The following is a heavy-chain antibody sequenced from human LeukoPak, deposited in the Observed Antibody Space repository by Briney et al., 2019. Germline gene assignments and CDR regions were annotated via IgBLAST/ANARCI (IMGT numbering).Heavy chain of an antibody. CDR3: ASRAYSGSYPLYFDY. D-gene: IGHD1-26*01. V-gene: IGHV4-39*01. CDR2: IYCSWSI. Sequence: PETLSLTCTVSCGSINSSSYYWAWTRHPPGKGLEWLGSIYCSWSIYYNPSLRSRVPISVDTHKNKFSPKLSSVTASDTDVYYCASRAYSGSYPLYFDYWGQGTLVTVSS. CDR1: CGSINSSSYY. J-gene: IGHJ4*02.